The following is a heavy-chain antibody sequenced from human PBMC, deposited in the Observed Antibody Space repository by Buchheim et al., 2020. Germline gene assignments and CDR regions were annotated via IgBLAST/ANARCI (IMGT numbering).Heavy chain of an antibody. Sequence: EVQLVESGGGLVKPGGSLRLSCAASGFTFSSYSMNWVRQAPGKGLEWVSSISSSSSYIYYADSVKGRFTISRDNAKNSLYLQMNSLRAEDTAVYYCARVRDYVWGSYRYSYYFDYWGQGTL. CDR2: ISSSSSYI. V-gene: IGHV3-21*01. CDR1: GFTFSSYS. J-gene: IGHJ4*02. CDR3: ARVRDYVWGSYRYSYYFDY. D-gene: IGHD3-16*02.